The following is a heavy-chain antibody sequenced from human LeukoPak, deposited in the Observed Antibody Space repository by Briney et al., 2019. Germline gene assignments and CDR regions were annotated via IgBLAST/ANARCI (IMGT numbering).Heavy chain of an antibody. CDR1: GDSVSSHH. CDR3: ARVQLWLPLDDY. CDR2: VYYNGST. J-gene: IGHJ4*02. D-gene: IGHD5-18*01. V-gene: IGHV4-59*02. Sequence: PSETLSLTCIASGDSVSSHHWSWIRQPPGKGLEWIGYVYYNGSTEYTPSLKSRVSISIDTSKNQFSLKLSSVTAADTAVYYCARVQLWLPLDDYWGQGTLVTVSS.